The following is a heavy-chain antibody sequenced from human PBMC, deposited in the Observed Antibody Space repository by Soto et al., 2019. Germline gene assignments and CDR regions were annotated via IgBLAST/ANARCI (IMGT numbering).Heavy chain of an antibody. V-gene: IGHV3-64D*08. D-gene: IGHD6-13*01. CDR3: VKDRIAAAGTVGRNYYFDY. Sequence: PGGFLRLSCSPSGFTFSSYPMHWVRQAPGKELEYVSAISSNGGSTYYADSVKGRFTISRDNSKNTLYLQMSSLRAEDTAVYYCVKDRIAAAGTVGRNYYFDYWGQGTLVTVSS. J-gene: IGHJ4*02. CDR1: GFTFSSYP. CDR2: ISSNGGST.